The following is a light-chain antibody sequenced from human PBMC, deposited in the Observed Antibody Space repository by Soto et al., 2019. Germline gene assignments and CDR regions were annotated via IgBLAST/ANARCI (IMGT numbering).Light chain of an antibody. CDR3: QTWATGIRV. V-gene: IGLV4-69*01. CDR1: SGHSNYA. CDR2: LNSDGSH. Sequence: QLVLTQSPSASASLGASVKLTCTLSSGHSNYAIAWHQQQPEKGPRYLMILNSDGSHNKGDGIPDRFSGSSSGAERYLTISSLQSEDEADYYCQTWATGIRVFGGGTKLTVL. J-gene: IGLJ3*02.